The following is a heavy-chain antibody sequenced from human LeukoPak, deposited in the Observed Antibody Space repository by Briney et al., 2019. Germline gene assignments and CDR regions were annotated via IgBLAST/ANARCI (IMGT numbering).Heavy chain of an antibody. CDR3: ARDASGSFYDY. J-gene: IGHJ4*02. D-gene: IGHD1-26*01. Sequence: PGGSLRLSCAVSGFTFSAYWMTWVRQAPGKGLEWVANINPDGSDKYYVDSVKGRFTISRDNAKNSLYLQMDSLRVEDTAMYYCARDASGSFYDYWGQGTLVTVSS. V-gene: IGHV3-7*01. CDR2: INPDGSDK. CDR1: GFTFSAYW.